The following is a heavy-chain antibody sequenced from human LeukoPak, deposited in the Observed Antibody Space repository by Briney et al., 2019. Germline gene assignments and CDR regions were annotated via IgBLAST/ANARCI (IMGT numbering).Heavy chain of an antibody. CDR3: TRVGYIDEGIDY. V-gene: IGHV3-7*04. CDR2: IKQDGSKK. CDR1: GFPFSSYW. Sequence: GGSLRLSCVASGFPFSSYWMTWVRQAPGKGLEWVANIKQDGSKKSYVDSVKGRFTISRDNAKNSLYLQRNSLRAEDTAIYYCTRVGYIDEGIDYWGQGTLVTVSS. D-gene: IGHD5-24*01. J-gene: IGHJ4*02.